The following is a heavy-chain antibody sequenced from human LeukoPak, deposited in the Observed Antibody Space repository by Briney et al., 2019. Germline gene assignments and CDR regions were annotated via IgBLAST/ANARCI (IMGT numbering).Heavy chain of an antibody. V-gene: IGHV1-69*01. J-gene: IGHJ6*04. CDR3: AAPYGSGTPGMYGMDV. D-gene: IGHD3-10*01. Sequence: ASVKVSCKASGGTFSSYAISWVQQAPGQGLEWMGGIIPIFGTANYAQKFQGRVTITADESTSTAYMELSSLTSEDTAVYYCAAPYGSGTPGMYGMDVWGRGTTVTVSS. CDR1: GGTFSSYA. CDR2: IIPIFGTA.